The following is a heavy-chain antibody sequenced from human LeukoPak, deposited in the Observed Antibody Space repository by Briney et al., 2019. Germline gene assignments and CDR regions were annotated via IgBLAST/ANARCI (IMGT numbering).Heavy chain of an antibody. CDR1: GYTFTSYG. CDR3: AFGSVVPAEGRWFDP. D-gene: IGHD2-2*01. CDR2: ISAYNGNT. V-gene: IGHV1-18*01. Sequence: ASVKVSCKASGYTFTSYGISWVRQAPGQGLEWMGWISAYNGNTNYAQKLQGRVTMTTDTSTSTAYMELRSLRSDDTAVYYCAFGSVVPAEGRWFDPWGQGTLVTVSS. J-gene: IGHJ5*02.